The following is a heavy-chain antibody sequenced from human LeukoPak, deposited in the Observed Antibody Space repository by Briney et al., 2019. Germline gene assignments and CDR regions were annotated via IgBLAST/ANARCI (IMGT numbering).Heavy chain of an antibody. J-gene: IGHJ6*03. CDR1: GYTFSSFD. D-gene: IGHD6-6*01. CDR3: ARSREGDQPKVEYSSSFLYYMDV. Sequence: ASVKVSCKTSGYTFSSFDVIWVRQATGQGLEWIGWMNPNSLNTGYAQKFRGRVTMTGDTSISTAYMELSSLISEDTAVYYCARSREGDQPKVEYSSSFLYYMDVWAKGPRSPSP. CDR2: MNPNSLNT. V-gene: IGHV1-8*01.